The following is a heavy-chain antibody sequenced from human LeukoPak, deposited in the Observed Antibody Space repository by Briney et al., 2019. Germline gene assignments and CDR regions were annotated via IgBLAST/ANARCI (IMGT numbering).Heavy chain of an antibody. CDR3: ARGYDGIYYYYMDV. CDR2: IYTSGST. CDR1: GGSLNVFY. J-gene: IGHJ6*03. V-gene: IGHV4-4*07. D-gene: IGHD3-3*01. Sequence: SETLSLTCIVSGGSLNVFYWSWIRQPAGKGLQWIGRIYTSGSTNYNPPLTGRVPIPVDPSKNQSSLKLSSVTAADTAVYYCARGYDGIYYYYMDVWGKGTTVTISS.